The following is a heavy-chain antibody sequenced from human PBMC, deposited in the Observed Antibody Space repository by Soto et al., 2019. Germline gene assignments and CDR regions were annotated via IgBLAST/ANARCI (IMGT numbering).Heavy chain of an antibody. D-gene: IGHD3-22*01. V-gene: IGHV3-23*01. J-gene: IGHJ3*02. CDR1: GFTFSSYA. Sequence: EVQLLESGGGLVQPGGSLRLSCAASGFTFSSYAMSWVRQAPGKGLEWVSAISGSGGSTYYADSVKGRFTISRDNSKNTLYLQMNSLRAEDTAVYYCAKDQYYDSSGYYDPAGLDIWGQGTMVTVSS. CDR3: AKDQYYDSSGYYDPAGLDI. CDR2: ISGSGGST.